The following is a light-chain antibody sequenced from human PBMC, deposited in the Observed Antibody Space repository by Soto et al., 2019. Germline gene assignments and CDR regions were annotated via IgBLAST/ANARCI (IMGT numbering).Light chain of an antibody. CDR2: GAS. CDR1: QSVNSSY. J-gene: IGKJ4*01. CDR3: QQYGSSPLT. V-gene: IGKV3-20*01. Sequence: EIVLTQSPGTLPLSPGERATLSCSASQSVNSSYLARYQQKPGQAPRLLIYGASSRATGIPDRFSGSGSGTDFTLTISRLEPEDFAVYYCQQYGSSPLTCGGGTKVEI.